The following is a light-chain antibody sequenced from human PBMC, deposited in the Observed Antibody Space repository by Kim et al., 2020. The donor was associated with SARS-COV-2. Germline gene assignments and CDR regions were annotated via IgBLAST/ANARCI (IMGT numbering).Light chain of an antibody. CDR1: SSDVGASNY. Sequence: GQSRTSSCPGTSSDVGASNYVSWYQQLPGNAPTLLIYDVSNRPSGVSIRFSGSKSGNTASLTISGLQAEDEADYYCSSYTSTRNVLLGGGTQLTVL. J-gene: IGLJ2*01. V-gene: IGLV2-14*03. CDR3: SSYTSTRNVL. CDR2: DVS.